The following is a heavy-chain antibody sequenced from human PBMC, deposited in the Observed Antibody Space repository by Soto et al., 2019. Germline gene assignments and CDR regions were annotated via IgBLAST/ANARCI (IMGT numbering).Heavy chain of an antibody. Sequence: SETLSLTCTVSGGSISSYYWSWIRQPPGKGLEWIGEINHSGSTNYNPSLKSRVTISVDTSKNQFSLKLSSVTAADTAVYYCARVRIVVVPSTYYYYGMDVWGQGTTVTVSS. CDR1: GGSISSYY. CDR3: ARVRIVVVPSTYYYYGMDV. CDR2: INHSGST. J-gene: IGHJ6*02. V-gene: IGHV4-34*01. D-gene: IGHD2-2*01.